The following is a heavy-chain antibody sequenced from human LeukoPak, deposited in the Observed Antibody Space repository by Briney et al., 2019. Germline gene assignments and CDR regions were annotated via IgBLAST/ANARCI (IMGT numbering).Heavy chain of an antibody. CDR2: ISGSGGST. CDR1: GFTFSSYA. Sequence: PGGSLRLSCAASGFTFSSYAMSWVRQAPGKGLEWVSLISGSGGSTYYADSVKGRFTISRDNSKNTLYLQMNSLRAEDTAVYYCARAYYGSGSVLFDYWGQGTLVTVSS. V-gene: IGHV3-23*01. CDR3: ARAYYGSGSVLFDY. J-gene: IGHJ4*02. D-gene: IGHD3-10*01.